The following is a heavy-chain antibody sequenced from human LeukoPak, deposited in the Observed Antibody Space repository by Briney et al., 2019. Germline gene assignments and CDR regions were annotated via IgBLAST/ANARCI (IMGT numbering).Heavy chain of an antibody. CDR3: ARDPGYSSGRGFDY. D-gene: IGHD6-19*01. V-gene: IGHV3-21*01. CDR2: ISSSSSYI. Sequence: GGSLRLSCAASGFTFSSYSMNWVRQAPGKGLEWVSSISSSSSYIYYADSVEGRFTISRDNAKNSLYLQMNSLRAEDTAVYYCARDPGYSSGRGFDYWGQGTLVTVSS. CDR1: GFTFSSYS. J-gene: IGHJ4*02.